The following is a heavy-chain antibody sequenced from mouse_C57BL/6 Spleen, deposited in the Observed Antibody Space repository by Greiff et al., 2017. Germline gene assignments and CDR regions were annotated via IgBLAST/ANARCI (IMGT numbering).Heavy chain of an antibody. CDR1: GFTFSSYA. V-gene: IGHV5-4*01. Sequence: EVKLVESGGGLVKPGGSLKLSCAASGFTFSSYAMSWVRQTPEKRLEWVATVSDGGSYTYYPDNVKGRFTISRDNAKNTLYLQMSHLKSEDTAMYYCARDRGNYSNPFAYWGQGTLVTVSA. D-gene: IGHD2-5*01. J-gene: IGHJ3*01. CDR2: VSDGGSYT. CDR3: ARDRGNYSNPFAY.